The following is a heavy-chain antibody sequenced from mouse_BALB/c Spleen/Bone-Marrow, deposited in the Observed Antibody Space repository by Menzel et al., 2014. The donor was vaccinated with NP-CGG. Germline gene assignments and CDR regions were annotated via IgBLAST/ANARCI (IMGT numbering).Heavy chain of an antibody. V-gene: IGHV5-6-3*01. CDR2: INSNGGST. CDR3: ARDDVWYAMDY. Sequence: VQLKDSGGGLVQPGGSLKLSCAASGFTFSSYGMSWVRQTPDKRLELVATINSNGGSTYYPDSVKGRFTISRDNAKNTLYLQMSSLKSEDTAMYYCARDDVWYAMDYWGQGTSVTVSS. J-gene: IGHJ4*01. CDR1: GFTFSSYG.